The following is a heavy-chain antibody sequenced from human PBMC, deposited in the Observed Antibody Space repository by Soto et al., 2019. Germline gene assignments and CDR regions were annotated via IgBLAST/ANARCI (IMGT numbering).Heavy chain of an antibody. D-gene: IGHD6-13*01. J-gene: IGHJ6*02. CDR3: TRLGQAAAGNGPMDV. Sequence: WGSLRLSCAASGFTFSGSSMQWVRQASGKGLEWVGRIRSKANSYATAYAASVKGRFTISRDDSKNTAYLQMNSLKTEDTAVYYCTRLGQAAAGNGPMDVWGQGTTVTVSS. V-gene: IGHV3-73*01. CDR1: GFTFSGSS. CDR2: IRSKANSYAT.